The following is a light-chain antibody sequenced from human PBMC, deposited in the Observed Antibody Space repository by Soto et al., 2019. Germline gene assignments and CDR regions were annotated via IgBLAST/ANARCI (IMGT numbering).Light chain of an antibody. Sequence: QLVLTQSPSASASLGASVKLTCTLSSGHSSYAIAWHQQQPEKGSRYLMKLNSDGSHSKGDGIPDRFSGSSSGAERYLTISSLQSEDEADYYCQTWGTGGVVFGGGTKLTVL. CDR3: QTWGTGGVV. CDR2: LNSDGSH. V-gene: IGLV4-69*01. CDR1: SGHSSYA. J-gene: IGLJ2*01.